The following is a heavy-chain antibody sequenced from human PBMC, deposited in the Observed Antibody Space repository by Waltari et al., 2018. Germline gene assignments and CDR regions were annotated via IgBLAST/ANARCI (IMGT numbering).Heavy chain of an antibody. D-gene: IGHD2-15*01. CDR3: ARAPGVGYCSGGSCQGYGRYYYGMGV. CDR1: GGSFSGYY. V-gene: IGHV4-34*01. Sequence: QVQLQQWGAGLLKPSETLSLTCAVYGGSFSGYYWSWIRQPPGKGLEWIGEINHSGSTNDNPSLKSRVTISVDTSKNQFSLKLSSVTAADTAVYYCARAPGVGYCSGGSCQGYGRYYYGMGVWGQGTTVTVSS. CDR2: INHSGST. J-gene: IGHJ6*02.